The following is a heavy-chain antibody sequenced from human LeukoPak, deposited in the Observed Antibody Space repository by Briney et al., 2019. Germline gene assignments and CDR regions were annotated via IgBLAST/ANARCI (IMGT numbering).Heavy chain of an antibody. J-gene: IGHJ6*03. D-gene: IGHD6-19*01. Sequence: PSETLSLTCTVSGGSISSYYWSWIRQPAGKGLEWIGRIYTSGSTNYNPSLKSRVTISVDKSKNQFSLKLSSVTAADTAVYYCARDPSSGWSNYYYYYMDIWGKGTTVTVSS. CDR2: IYTSGST. CDR1: GGSISSYY. CDR3: ARDPSSGWSNYYYYYMDI. V-gene: IGHV4-4*07.